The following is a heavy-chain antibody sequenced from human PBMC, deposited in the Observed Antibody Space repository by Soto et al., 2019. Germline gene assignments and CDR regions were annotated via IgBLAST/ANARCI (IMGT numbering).Heavy chain of an antibody. D-gene: IGHD3-16*01. Sequence: PGGSLRLSCAASGFTFSSYAMSWVRQAPGKGLEWVSAISGSGGSTYYADSVKGRFTISRDNSKNTLYLQMNSLRAEDTAVYYCAKDLKVPPPITDDSSYGMDVWGQGTTVTVSS. J-gene: IGHJ6*02. CDR1: GFTFSSYA. CDR2: ISGSGGST. V-gene: IGHV3-23*01. CDR3: AKDLKVPPPITDDSSYGMDV.